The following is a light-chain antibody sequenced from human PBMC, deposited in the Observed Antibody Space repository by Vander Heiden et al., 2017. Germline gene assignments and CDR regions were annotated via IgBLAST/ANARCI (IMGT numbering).Light chain of an antibody. CDR2: YKSDSDK. CDR3: MIWHSSAWV. V-gene: IGLV5-45*03. J-gene: IGLJ3*02. CDR1: CSINVGTYR. Sequence: QAVLTRPSALSASPGASASPTCTLRCSINVGTYRIYGYQQKPRSPPQYLLGYKSDSDKQQGSGVPSRFSGSKDASANAGILLISGLQSEDEADYYCMIWHSSAWVFGGGTKLTVL.